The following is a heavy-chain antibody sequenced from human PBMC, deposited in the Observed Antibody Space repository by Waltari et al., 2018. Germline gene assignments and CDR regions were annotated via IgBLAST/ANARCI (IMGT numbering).Heavy chain of an antibody. J-gene: IGHJ4*02. CDR2: IREDGSDK. CDR1: GCSFSTCW. V-gene: IGHV3-7*01. Sequence: EVQLVESGGGLVQPGGSLRLSWKASGCSFSTCWMSWFRQAPGKGLEWVASIREDGSDKYYVDSVKGRFTISRDNAKTSLYLQMNSLRAEDTAVYFCANSPVESGATGSVKPWGFDYWGQGNLVTVSS. D-gene: IGHD2-2*01. CDR3: ANSPVESGATGSVKPWGFDY.